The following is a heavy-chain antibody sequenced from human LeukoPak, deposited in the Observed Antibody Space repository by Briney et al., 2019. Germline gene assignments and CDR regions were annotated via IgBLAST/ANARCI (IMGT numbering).Heavy chain of an antibody. Sequence: PGGSLRLSCAASGFTFSSYWVTWVRQAPGKGLEWVANIKPDGSGKYYVDSVKGRFTISRDNAKNSLYLQMNSLRAEDTAVYYCARDCSSTSCYDYWGQGTLVTVSS. V-gene: IGHV3-7*01. CDR3: ARDCSSTSCYDY. D-gene: IGHD2-2*01. CDR1: GFTFSSYW. J-gene: IGHJ4*02. CDR2: IKPDGSGK.